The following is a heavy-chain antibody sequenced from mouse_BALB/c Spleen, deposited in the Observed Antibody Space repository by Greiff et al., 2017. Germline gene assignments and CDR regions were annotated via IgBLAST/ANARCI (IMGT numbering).Heavy chain of an antibody. CDR1: GFTFSSYG. D-gene: IGHD1-1*02. CDR3: ARHEEELWYH. Sequence: EVQGVESGGDLVKPGGSLKLSCAASGFTFSSYGMSWVRQTPDKRLEWVATISSGGSYTYYPDSVKGRFTISRDNAKNTLYLQMSRLKSEDTAMYYCARHEEELWYHWGQGTLVTVSA. V-gene: IGHV5-6*01. CDR2: ISSGGSYT. J-gene: IGHJ3*01.